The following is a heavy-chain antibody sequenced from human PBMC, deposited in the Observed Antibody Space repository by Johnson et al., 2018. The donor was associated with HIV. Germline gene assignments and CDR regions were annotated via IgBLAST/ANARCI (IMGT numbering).Heavy chain of an antibody. CDR2: ISYDGSNK. V-gene: IGHV3-30-3*01. Sequence: QVQLVESGGGVVQPGRSLRLSCAASGFTFNNYAMHWVRQAPGRGLEWVTVISYDGSNKHHADSVKGRFTISRDNFKNTLYLQMNSLRAEDTAVYYCAKDKSNAFDIWGQGTMVTVSS. CDR3: AKDKSNAFDI. J-gene: IGHJ3*02. CDR1: GFTFNNYA.